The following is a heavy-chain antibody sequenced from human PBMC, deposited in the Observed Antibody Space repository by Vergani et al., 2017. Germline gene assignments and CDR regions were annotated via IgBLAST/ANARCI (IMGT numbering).Heavy chain of an antibody. J-gene: IGHJ6*03. CDR3: ARVNDFGSGYYSGVYYYYYMDV. Sequence: QVQLVQSGAEVKKPGSSVKVSCKASGGTFSSYAISWVRQAPGQGLEWMGGIIPIFGTANYAQKFQGRVTITADESTSTAYMELSSLRSEDTAVYYCARVNDFGSGYYSGVYYYYYMDVWGKGTTVTVSS. CDR2: IIPIFGTA. D-gene: IGHD3-3*01. CDR1: GGTFSSYA. V-gene: IGHV1-69*01.